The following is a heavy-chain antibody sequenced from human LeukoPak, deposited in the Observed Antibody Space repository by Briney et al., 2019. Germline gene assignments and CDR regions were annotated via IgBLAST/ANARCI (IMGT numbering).Heavy chain of an antibody. D-gene: IGHD3-22*01. CDR3: ARDRDRGYFDY. V-gene: IGHV4-30-2*01. CDR1: GGSISSGGYS. CDR2: IYHSGST. J-gene: IGHJ4*02. Sequence: SETLSLTCAVSGGSISSGGYSWSWIRQPPGKSLEWIGYIYHSGSTYYNPSLKSRVTISVDRSKNQFSLKLSSVTAADTAVYYCARDRDRGYFDYWGQGTLVTVSS.